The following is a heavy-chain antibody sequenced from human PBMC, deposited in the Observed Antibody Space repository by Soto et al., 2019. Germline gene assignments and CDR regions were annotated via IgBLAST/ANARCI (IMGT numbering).Heavy chain of an antibody. V-gene: IGHV4-61*08. CDR3: ARQEGYNNWFDP. J-gene: IGHJ5*02. Sequence: QVLLQESGPGLVKPSETLSLTCTVSDGSVSSGDYYWNWIRQPPGKGLEWIGYSHYSGSTNYNPSLKSRVTISADTSKNQISLKLISVTAADTAVYYCARQEGYNNWFDPWGQGTLVTVSS. CDR2: SHYSGST. D-gene: IGHD5-18*01. CDR1: DGSVSSGDYY.